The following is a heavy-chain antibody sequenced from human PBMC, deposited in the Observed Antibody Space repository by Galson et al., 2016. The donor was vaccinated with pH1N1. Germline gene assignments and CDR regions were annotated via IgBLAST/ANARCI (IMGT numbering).Heavy chain of an antibody. CDR2: INQTGSVQ. D-gene: IGHD6-13*01. CDR1: GFTFSNYW. CDR3: ARAIFAAAAV. V-gene: IGHV3-7*03. J-gene: IGHJ4*02. Sequence: SLRLSCAASGFTFSNYWMSWVRQAPGKGLEWVDNINQTGSVQYYVASVKGRFTISRDNAKNSLYLQMNSLTAEDTAVYYCARAIFAAAAVWGQGTLVTVSS.